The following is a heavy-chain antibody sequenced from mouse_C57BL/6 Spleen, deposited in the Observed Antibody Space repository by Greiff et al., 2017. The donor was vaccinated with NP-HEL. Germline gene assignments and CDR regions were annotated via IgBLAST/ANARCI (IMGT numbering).Heavy chain of an antibody. CDR3: ARKITTVDYFDY. CDR1: GYTFTSYW. D-gene: IGHD1-1*01. Sequence: QVQLQQPGAELVRPGTSVKLSCKASGYTFTSYWMHWVKQRPGQGLEWIGVIDPSDSYTNYNQKFKGKATLTVDTSSSTAYMQLSSLTSEDSAVYYCARKITTVDYFDYWGQGTTLTVSS. CDR2: IDPSDSYT. J-gene: IGHJ2*01. V-gene: IGHV1-59*01.